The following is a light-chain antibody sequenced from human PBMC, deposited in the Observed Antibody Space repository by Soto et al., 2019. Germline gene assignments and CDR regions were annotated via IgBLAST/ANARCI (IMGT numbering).Light chain of an antibody. CDR2: EVT. Sequence: QSAPTQPASVSGSPGQSIAISCTGTSSDLGAYDYVSWYQQQPDKAPKLIIYEVTKRPSGVSNRFSGSKSGNTASLTISGLQPEDEADYYCSSHTSGNTRVFGTGTKLTFL. CDR3: SSHTSGNTRV. V-gene: IGLV2-14*01. CDR1: SSDLGAYDY. J-gene: IGLJ1*01.